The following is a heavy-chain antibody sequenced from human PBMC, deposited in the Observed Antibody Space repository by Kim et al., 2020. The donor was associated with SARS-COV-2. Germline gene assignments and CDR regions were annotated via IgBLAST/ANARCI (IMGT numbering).Heavy chain of an antibody. D-gene: IGHD6-6*01. CDR3: AREDWYSSSSDIIWFGP. CDR2: INTNTGNP. V-gene: IGHV7-4-1*02. CDR1: GYTFTSYA. Sequence: ASVKVSCKASGYTFTSYAMNWVRQAPGQGLEWMGWINTNTGNPTYAQGFTGRFVFSLDTSVSTAYLQISSLKAEDTAVYYCAREDWYSSSSDIIWFGPWGQGTLVTVSS. J-gene: IGHJ5*02.